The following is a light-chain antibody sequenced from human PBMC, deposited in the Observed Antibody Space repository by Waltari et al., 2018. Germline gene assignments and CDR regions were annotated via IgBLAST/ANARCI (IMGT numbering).Light chain of an antibody. CDR2: GES. Sequence: VLTQSPGTLSLSPGERATLSCRAREDVSGSYVGWYQQRPGQAPSLLIYGESNRATGVPDRFSGSGSGTDFTLTINRLEPEDFAVYYCQHFARSVTFGRGTRVEFK. CDR3: QHFARSVT. CDR1: EDVSGSY. V-gene: IGKV3-20*01. J-gene: IGKJ1*01.